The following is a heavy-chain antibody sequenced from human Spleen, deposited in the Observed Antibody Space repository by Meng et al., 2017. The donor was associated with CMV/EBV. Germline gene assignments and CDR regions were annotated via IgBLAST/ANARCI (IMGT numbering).Heavy chain of an antibody. D-gene: IGHD2-21*01. CDR3: ARGCGGDCYRPEHFHH. J-gene: IGHJ1*01. CDR1: GFTFSSFA. Sequence: GESLKISCAASGFTFSSFAMSWVRQAPGKGLEWVSSITWSGGTTYADSVKGRLTTSRDNSNNLVYLQMNSLRAEDTALYYCARGCGGDCYRPEHFHHWGQGTLVTVSS. CDR2: ITWSGGTT. V-gene: IGHV3-23*01.